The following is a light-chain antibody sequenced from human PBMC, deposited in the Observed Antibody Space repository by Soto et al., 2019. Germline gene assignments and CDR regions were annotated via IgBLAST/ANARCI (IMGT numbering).Light chain of an antibody. CDR3: ETWDDNTWV. V-gene: IGLV4-60*02. J-gene: IGLJ3*02. Sequence: QPVLTRSSSASASLGSSVKLTCTLSSGHSSFIIAWHQQQPGKAPRFLMKLEGDGSYDKGSGVPDRFSGSSSGADRYLTISNLQFEDEADYYCETWDDNTWVFGGGTKLTVL. CDR2: LEGDGSY. CDR1: SGHSSFI.